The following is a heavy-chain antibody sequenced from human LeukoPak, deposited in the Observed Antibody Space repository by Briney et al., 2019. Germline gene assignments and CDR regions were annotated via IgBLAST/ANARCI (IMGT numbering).Heavy chain of an antibody. CDR2: IWYDGSNK. CDR1: GFTFSTYW. D-gene: IGHD2-2*01. J-gene: IGHJ4*02. V-gene: IGHV3-33*08. CDR3: ARASYCSSTSCYRFDY. Sequence: GGSLRLSCAASGFTFSTYWMSWVRQAPGKGLEWVAVIWYDGSNKYYADSVKGRFTISRDNSKNTLYLQMNSLRAEDTAVYYCARASYCSSTSCYRFDYWGQGTLVTVSS.